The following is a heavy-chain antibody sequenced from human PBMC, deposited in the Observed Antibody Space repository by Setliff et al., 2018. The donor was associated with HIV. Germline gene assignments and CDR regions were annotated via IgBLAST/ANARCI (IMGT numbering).Heavy chain of an antibody. Sequence: SETLSLTCSVSGGSISSYYWSWIRQPPEKGLEWIGYIYYSGSTNYNPSLKSRVTISVDTSKKQFSLKLISVTDADTAIYYCARHPYVKDAFDIWGQGTMVTVSS. CDR3: ARHPYVKDAFDI. J-gene: IGHJ3*02. V-gene: IGHV4-59*08. CDR1: GGSISSYY. CDR2: IYYSGST. D-gene: IGHD2-21*01.